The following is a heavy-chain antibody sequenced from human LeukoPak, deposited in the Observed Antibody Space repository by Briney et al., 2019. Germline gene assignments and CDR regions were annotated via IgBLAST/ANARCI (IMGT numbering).Heavy chain of an antibody. Sequence: SETLSLTCTVSGVSSSSYYWSWIRQPPGKGLEWMGYIFYSGNSNYNPSLKSRVTLSVDTSKNECSLTLSSVTAAGTAVYYCARMGGITMIRGVLSAFDIWGQGTMVTVSS. CDR3: ARMGGITMIRGVLSAFDI. D-gene: IGHD3-10*01. CDR2: IFYSGNS. J-gene: IGHJ3*02. V-gene: IGHV4-59*01. CDR1: GVSSSSYY.